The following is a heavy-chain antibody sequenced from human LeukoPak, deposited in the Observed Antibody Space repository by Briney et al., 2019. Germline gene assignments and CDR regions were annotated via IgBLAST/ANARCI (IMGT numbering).Heavy chain of an antibody. Sequence: GASVKVSCKASGYTFTSYAISWVRQAPGQGLEWMGIINPSGGSTSYAQKFQGRVTMTRDMSTSTVYMELSSLRSEDTAVYYCARDLGGYGYCDYWGQGTLVTVSS. CDR2: INPSGGST. CDR1: GYTFTSYA. V-gene: IGHV1-46*01. D-gene: IGHD5-18*01. J-gene: IGHJ4*02. CDR3: ARDLGGYGYCDY.